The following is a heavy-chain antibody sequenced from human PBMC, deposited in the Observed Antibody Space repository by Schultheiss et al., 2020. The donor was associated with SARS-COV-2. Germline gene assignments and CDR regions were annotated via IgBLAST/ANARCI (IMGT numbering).Heavy chain of an antibody. J-gene: IGHJ4*02. V-gene: IGHV3-48*04. CDR1: GFTFSSYA. D-gene: IGHD2-15*01. CDR2: ISSSGSTI. CDR3: AREWAYCSGGSCYLDY. Sequence: GESLKISCAASGFTFSSYAMSWVRQAPGKGLERVSYISSSGSTIYYVDSVKGRFTISRDNAKNSLYLQMNSLRAEDTAVYYCAREWAYCSGGSCYLDYWGQGTLVTVSS.